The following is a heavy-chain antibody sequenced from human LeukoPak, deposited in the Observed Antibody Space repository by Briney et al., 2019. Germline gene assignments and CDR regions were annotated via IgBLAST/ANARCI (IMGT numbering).Heavy chain of an antibody. CDR1: GFTFSFHW. CDR2: INWNGGST. J-gene: IGHJ4*02. Sequence: GGSLRLSCAASGFTFSFHWMHWVRQAPGKGLEWVSGINWNGGSTGYADSVKGRFTISRDNAKNSLYLQMNSLRAEDTALYHCARVAVYDSSGPIDYWGQGTLVTVSS. CDR3: ARVAVYDSSGPIDY. D-gene: IGHD3-22*01. V-gene: IGHV3-20*01.